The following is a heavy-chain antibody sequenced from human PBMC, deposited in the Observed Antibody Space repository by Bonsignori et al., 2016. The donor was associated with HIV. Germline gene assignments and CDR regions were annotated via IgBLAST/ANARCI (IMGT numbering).Heavy chain of an antibody. CDR3: AGGGWYCSIGSCPGPADYYYYMDV. D-gene: IGHD2-15*01. J-gene: IGHJ6*03. Sequence: WVRQAPGQGLEWMGGIIPIFTTANYAQKFQGRVTLTADESTSTAYMELSSLTSDDTAVYYCAGGGWYCSIGSCPGPADYYYYMDVWGTGTTVTVSS. V-gene: IGHV1-69*01. CDR2: IIPIFTTA.